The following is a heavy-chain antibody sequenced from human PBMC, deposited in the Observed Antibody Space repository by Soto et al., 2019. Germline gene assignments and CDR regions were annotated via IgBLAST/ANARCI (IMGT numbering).Heavy chain of an antibody. CDR1: GYTFTSYG. J-gene: IGHJ5*02. CDR3: ARVYSSGGYDWCDP. V-gene: IGHV1-18*01. Sequence: GASVKVSCKASGYTFTSYGISWVRQAPGQGLEWMGWISAYNGNTNYAQKLQGRVTMTTDTSTSTAYMELRSLKSDDKAVYYCARVYSSGGYDWCDPWGQGTLVTVGS. D-gene: IGHD6-19*01. CDR2: ISAYNGNT.